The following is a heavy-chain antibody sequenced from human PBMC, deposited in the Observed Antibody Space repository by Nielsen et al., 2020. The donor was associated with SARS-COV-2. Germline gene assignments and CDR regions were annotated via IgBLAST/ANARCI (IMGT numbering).Heavy chain of an antibody. Sequence: GGSLRLSCAASGFTFSDYYMSWIRQAPGKGLEWVSYISSSSYTNYADSVKGRFTISRDNAKNSLYLQMNSLRAEDTAVYYCARCVYYGSGSFDYWGQGTLVTVSS. J-gene: IGHJ4*02. CDR1: GFTFSDYY. CDR3: ARCVYYGSGSFDY. V-gene: IGHV3-11*03. CDR2: ISSSSYT. D-gene: IGHD3-10*01.